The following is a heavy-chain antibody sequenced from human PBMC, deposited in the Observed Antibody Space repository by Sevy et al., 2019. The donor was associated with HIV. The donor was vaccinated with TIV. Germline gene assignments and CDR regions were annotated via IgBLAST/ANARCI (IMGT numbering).Heavy chain of an antibody. CDR1: GFTFSSYW. J-gene: IGHJ4*02. CDR2: IKQDGSEK. CDR3: AAGYTSGYLTY. D-gene: IGHD6-19*01. V-gene: IGHV3-7*01. Sequence: GGSLRLSCAASGFTFSSYWMTWVRQAPGKGLEWVANIKQDGSEKYYVDSVKGRFTISRDNAKNSLYLQMNSLRAEDTAIYYCAAGYTSGYLTYWAQGTLVTVSS.